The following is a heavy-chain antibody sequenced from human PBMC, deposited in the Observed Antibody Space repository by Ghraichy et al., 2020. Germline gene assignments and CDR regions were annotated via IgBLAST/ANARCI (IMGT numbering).Heavy chain of an antibody. CDR2: IYYSLT. CDR1: GGSISGTY. J-gene: IGHJ3*02. D-gene: IGHD5-12*01. V-gene: IGHV4-39*01. CDR3: ARIIRGGNSGYAFDI. Sequence: SETLSLTCTVSGGSISGTYWGCIRQPPGKGLEWIGTIYYSLTYYNPSLKSRVTISADRSETQFSLKLSSVTAADTAVYYCARIIRGGNSGYAFDIWGQGTKVTVSS.